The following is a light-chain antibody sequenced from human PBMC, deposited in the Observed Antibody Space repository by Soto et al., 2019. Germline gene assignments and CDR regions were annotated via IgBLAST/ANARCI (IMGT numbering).Light chain of an antibody. J-gene: IGKJ1*01. CDR2: AAT. CDR3: QQSYTTPTWT. CDR1: QSISRH. Sequence: DIQMAQSPSSLSASIGDRVTITCRASQSISRHLNWYQQKPGKAPKLLINAATGLQSGVPSRFSGSGSGTDFTLTISSLQLEDFATYFCQQSYTTPTWTFGQGTKVDIK. V-gene: IGKV1-39*01.